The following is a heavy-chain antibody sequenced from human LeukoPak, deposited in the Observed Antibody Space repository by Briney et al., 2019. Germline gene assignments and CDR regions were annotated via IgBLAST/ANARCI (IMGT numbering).Heavy chain of an antibody. Sequence: SETLSLTCAVYGVSFSGYYWSWIRQPPGKGLEWIGEINHSGSTNYNPSLKSRVTISVDTSKNQFSLKLSSVTAADTAVYYCARIVWSGNAGNFDYWGQGTLVTVSS. CDR1: GVSFSGYY. V-gene: IGHV4-34*01. CDR3: ARIVWSGNAGNFDY. D-gene: IGHD3-3*01. J-gene: IGHJ4*02. CDR2: INHSGST.